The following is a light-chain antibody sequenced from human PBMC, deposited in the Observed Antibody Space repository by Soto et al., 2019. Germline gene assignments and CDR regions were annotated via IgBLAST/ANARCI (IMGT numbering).Light chain of an antibody. V-gene: IGKV1-12*01. J-gene: IGKJ2*02. CDR3: QQANSFPRT. CDR2: AAS. CDR1: PGLSSW. Sequence: DIQMTQSPSSVSASVGDRVTITCRASPGLSSWLAWYQQKPRKAPKLLIYAASSLQSGGPSRFSGSGSCTDFTRTISSRQPEDFASYYCQQANSFPRTFGHGTKLQIK.